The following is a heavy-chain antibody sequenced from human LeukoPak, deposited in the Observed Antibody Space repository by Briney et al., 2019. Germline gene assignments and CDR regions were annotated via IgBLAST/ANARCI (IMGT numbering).Heavy chain of an antibody. CDR1: GGTFSRND. V-gene: IGHV1-69*06. Sequence: ASVKVSCKASGGTFSRNDISWVRQAPGQGLEWMGGIMPLFGTAKNAQKFQGRVTITADKSTSTAYMELSSLRSEDTAVYYCASGRTDIVVVPAPLRNYYFDYWGQGTLVTVSS. CDR3: ASGRTDIVVVPAPLRNYYFDY. CDR2: IMPLFGTA. D-gene: IGHD2-2*01. J-gene: IGHJ4*02.